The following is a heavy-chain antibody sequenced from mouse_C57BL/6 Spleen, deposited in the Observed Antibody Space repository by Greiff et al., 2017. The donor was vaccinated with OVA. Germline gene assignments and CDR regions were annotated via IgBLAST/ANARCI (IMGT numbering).Heavy chain of an antibody. CDR2: IRNKANGYTT. CDR1: GFTFTDYY. J-gene: IGHJ2*01. Sequence: EVKLMESGGGLVQPGGSLSLSCAASGFTFTDYYMSWVRQPPGKALEWLGFIRNKANGYTTEYRASVKGRFTISRDNYQSILYLQINALRAEDSATYYCARYGGGNYFDYWGQGPTLTVSS. V-gene: IGHV7-3*01. CDR3: ARYGGGNYFDY. D-gene: IGHD1-1*01.